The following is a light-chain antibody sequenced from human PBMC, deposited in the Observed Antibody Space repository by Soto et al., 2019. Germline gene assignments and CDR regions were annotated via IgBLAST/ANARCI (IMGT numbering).Light chain of an antibody. CDR3: LQHETYPRT. Sequence: DIQMTQSPSSLFASVGYIFTITWGASQGIRNNLGWYQQKPGKAPKRLIYGTSNLQTGVPSRFSGSGSGTEFTLTISSLQPEDFATYYCLQHETYPRTFGQGTKVDIK. CDR2: GTS. J-gene: IGKJ1*01. V-gene: IGKV1-17*01. CDR1: QGIRNN.